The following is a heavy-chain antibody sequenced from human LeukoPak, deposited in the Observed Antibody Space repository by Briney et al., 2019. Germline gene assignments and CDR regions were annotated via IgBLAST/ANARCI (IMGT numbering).Heavy chain of an antibody. V-gene: IGHV3-23*01. CDR2: ISGSGGST. CDR3: AKGVMATKFDY. Sequence: GGSLRLSCAASGFTFSSFAMSWVRQAPGKGLDWVSSISGSGGSTYYAVSVKGRFIISRDNSKNTLYLQMNSLRAEDTAVYYCAKGVMATKFDYWGQGTLLTVSS. D-gene: IGHD3-16*01. J-gene: IGHJ4*02. CDR1: GFTFSSFA.